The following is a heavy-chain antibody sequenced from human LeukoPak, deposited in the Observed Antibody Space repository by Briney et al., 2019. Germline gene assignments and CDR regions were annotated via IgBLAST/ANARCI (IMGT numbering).Heavy chain of an antibody. V-gene: IGHV3-21*01. CDR3: ARPLDSSNNYFDY. D-gene: IGHD6-13*01. J-gene: IGHJ4*02. Sequence: GGSLRLSCAASGFTFSRNAMNWVRQAPGKGLEWVSFISSSSNYLSYADSVKGRFTISRDNAKNSLYLQMNSLRAEDTAVYYCARPLDSSNNYFDYWGQGTLVTVSA. CDR2: ISSSSNYL. CDR1: GFTFSRNA.